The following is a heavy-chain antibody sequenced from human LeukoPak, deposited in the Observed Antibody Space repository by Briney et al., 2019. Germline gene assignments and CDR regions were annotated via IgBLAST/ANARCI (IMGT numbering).Heavy chain of an antibody. D-gene: IGHD2-15*01. CDR1: GGSISSYY. Sequence: SETLSLTCTVSGGSISSYYWSWIRQPPGKGLEWIGYIYYSGGTNYNPSLKSRVTISVDTSKNQFSLKLSSVTAADTAVYYCARIACSGGSCSEDYWGQGTLVTVSS. CDR3: ARIACSGGSCSEDY. J-gene: IGHJ4*02. CDR2: IYYSGGT. V-gene: IGHV4-59*01.